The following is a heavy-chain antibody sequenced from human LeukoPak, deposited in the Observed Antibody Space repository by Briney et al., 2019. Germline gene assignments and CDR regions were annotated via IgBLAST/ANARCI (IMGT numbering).Heavy chain of an antibody. Sequence: PSETLSLTCTVAGGSISSYYWSWIRQPPGKGLEWIGYIYYSGSTNYNPSLKSRVTISVDTSKNQFSLKLSSVTAADTAVYYCARLSSWYVGWFDPWGQGTLVTVSS. CDR2: IYYSGST. CDR1: GGSISSYY. J-gene: IGHJ5*02. D-gene: IGHD6-13*01. V-gene: IGHV4-59*08. CDR3: ARLSSWYVGWFDP.